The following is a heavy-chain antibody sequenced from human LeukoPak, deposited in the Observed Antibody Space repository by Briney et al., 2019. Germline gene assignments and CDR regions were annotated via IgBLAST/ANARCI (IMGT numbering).Heavy chain of an antibody. CDR1: RFIFSAFG. Sequence: PGGSLRLSCAPSRFIFSAFGMNWVRQAPGKRLEWLSYISSGSSTTYYADSVKGRFTISRDNAKHSLYLQMNNLRDDDTAVYYCARDPGIVGATHFDDWGQGTLVTVSP. CDR3: ARDPGIVGATHFDD. D-gene: IGHD1-26*01. J-gene: IGHJ4*02. V-gene: IGHV3-48*02. CDR2: ISSGSSTT.